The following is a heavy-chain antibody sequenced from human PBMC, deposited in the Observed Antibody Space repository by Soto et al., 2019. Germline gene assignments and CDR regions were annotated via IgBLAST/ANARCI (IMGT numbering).Heavy chain of an antibody. Sequence: QVQLVESGGGVVQPGRSLRLSCAASGFTFSSYAMHWVRQAPGKGLEWVAVIWYDGSNEYYADSVKGRFTISRDNSKNTLYLQMNSLRAEDTAVYYCARDYTSTSYGFDSWGQGTLVTVSS. J-gene: IGHJ4*02. CDR2: IWYDGSNE. CDR1: GFTFSSYA. CDR3: ARDYTSTSYGFDS. D-gene: IGHD2-2*01. V-gene: IGHV3-33*08.